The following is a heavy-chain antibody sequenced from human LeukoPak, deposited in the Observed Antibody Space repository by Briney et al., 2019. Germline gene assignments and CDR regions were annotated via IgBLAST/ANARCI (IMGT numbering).Heavy chain of an antibody. CDR1: GFTFSSYG. CDR3: ARESPSHYDFWSGYLGYYYYMDV. CDR2: ISYDGSNK. V-gene: IGHV3-30*03. Sequence: GGSLRLSCAASGFTFSSYGMHWVRQAPGKGLEWVAVISYDGSNKYYADSVKGRFTISRDNAKNSLYLQMNSLRAEDTAVYYCARESPSHYDFWSGYLGYYYYMDVWGKGTTVTVSS. J-gene: IGHJ6*03. D-gene: IGHD3-3*01.